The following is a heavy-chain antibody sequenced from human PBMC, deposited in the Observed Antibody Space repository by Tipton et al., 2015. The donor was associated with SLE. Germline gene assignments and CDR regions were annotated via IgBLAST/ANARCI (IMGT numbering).Heavy chain of an antibody. CDR3: ARRLIEYSSSWRDYYYYGMDV. CDR1: GDSISSSSHY. J-gene: IGHJ6*02. V-gene: IGHV4-39*01. CDR2: LYFSGST. Sequence: TLSLTCTVSGDSISSSSHYWGWIRQPPGKGLEWIGNLYFSGSTYYNPSLKSRVTISVDTSKNQFSLKLSSVTAADTAVYYCARRLIEYSSSWRDYYYYGMDVWGQGTTVTVSS. D-gene: IGHD6-13*01.